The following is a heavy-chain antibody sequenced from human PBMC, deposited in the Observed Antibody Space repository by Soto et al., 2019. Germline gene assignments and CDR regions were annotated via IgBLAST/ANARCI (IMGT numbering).Heavy chain of an antibody. CDR1: GGSISSYY. V-gene: IGHV4-59*01. D-gene: IGHD3-3*01. CDR2: IYYSGST. Sequence: SETLSLTCTVSGGSISSYYWSWIRQPSGKGLEWIGYIYYSGSTNYNPSLKSRVTISVDTSKNQFSLKLSSVTAADTAVYYCARAVDDFWSGLDYWGQGTLVTVSS. CDR3: ARAVDDFWSGLDY. J-gene: IGHJ4*02.